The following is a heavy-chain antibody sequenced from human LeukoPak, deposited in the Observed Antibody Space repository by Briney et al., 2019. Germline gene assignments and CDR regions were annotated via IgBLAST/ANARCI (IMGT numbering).Heavy chain of an antibody. J-gene: IGHJ6*02. Sequence: SVKVSCKASGFTFTSSAVQWVRQARGQRLEWIGWIVVGSGNTNYAQKFQERVTITRDMSTNTAYMELSSLRSEDTAVYYCAAGTQWELNYYYYGMDVWGQGTTVTVSS. CDR2: IVVGSGNT. CDR1: GFTFTSSA. D-gene: IGHD1-26*01. CDR3: AAGTQWELNYYYYGMDV. V-gene: IGHV1-58*01.